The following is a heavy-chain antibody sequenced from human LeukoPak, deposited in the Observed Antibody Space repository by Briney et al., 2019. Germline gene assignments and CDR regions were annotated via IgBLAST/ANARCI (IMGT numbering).Heavy chain of an antibody. V-gene: IGHV3-21*01. D-gene: IGHD6-19*01. CDR3: ARILDSAWGELGY. CDR2: ISSDSSYI. J-gene: IGHJ4*02. CDR1: RISFSSYS. Sequence: PGGSLRLSCAASRISFSSYSMNWVRQAPGKGLEWVACISSDSSYIYYADSVKGRFTISRDNSKNTLYLQMNSLRAEDTAVYYCARILDSAWGELGYWGQGTLVTVSS.